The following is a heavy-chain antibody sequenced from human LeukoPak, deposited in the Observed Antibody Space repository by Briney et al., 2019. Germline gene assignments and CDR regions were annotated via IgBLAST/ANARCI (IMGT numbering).Heavy chain of an antibody. CDR3: TRLDDSSGYGRDY. J-gene: IGHJ4*02. V-gene: IGHV3-73*01. CDR2: IRSKANSYAT. CDR1: GFTFSGSA. Sequence: GGSLRLSCAASGFTFSGSAMHWVRQASGKGLEWVGRIRSKANSYATAYAASVKGRFTISRDDSKNTACLQMNSLKTEDTAVYYCTRLDDSSGYGRDYWGQGTLVTVSS. D-gene: IGHD3-22*01.